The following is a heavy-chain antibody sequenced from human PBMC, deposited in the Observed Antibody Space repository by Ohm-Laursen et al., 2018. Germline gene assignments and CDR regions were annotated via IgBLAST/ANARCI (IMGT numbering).Heavy chain of an antibody. CDR3: ARRRSSHYSYTMDV. Sequence: SLRLSCAASGFTVSSNDMSWIRQAPGKGLEWVSSISSSGSNIYYADSVKGRFTISRDNAKNSLFLQMNTLRAEDTAVYYCARRRSSHYSYTMDVWGQGTTVTVSS. CDR2: ISSSGSNI. V-gene: IGHV3-11*01. D-gene: IGHD2-15*01. J-gene: IGHJ6*02. CDR1: GFTVSSND.